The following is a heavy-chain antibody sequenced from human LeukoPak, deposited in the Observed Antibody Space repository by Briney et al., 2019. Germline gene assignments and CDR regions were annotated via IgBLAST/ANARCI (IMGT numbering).Heavy chain of an antibody. J-gene: IGHJ6*03. V-gene: IGHV4-61*02. CDR3: ARESPIYSSSWYAEGSPAQYYYMDV. CDR2: IYTSGST. CDR1: GGSISSGSYY. Sequence: SETLSLTCTVSGGSISSGSYYWSWIRQPAGTGLEWIGRIYTSGSTNYNPSLKSRVTISVDTSKNQFSLKLSSVTAADTAVYYCARESPIYSSSWYAEGSPAQYYYMDVWGKGTAVTISS. D-gene: IGHD6-13*01.